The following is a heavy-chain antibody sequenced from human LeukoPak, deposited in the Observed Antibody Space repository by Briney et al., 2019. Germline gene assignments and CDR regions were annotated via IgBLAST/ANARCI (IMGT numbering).Heavy chain of an antibody. CDR3: ASSPYSGSYRAEVGAFDI. Sequence: KPSETLSLTCTVSGGSISSSSYYWGWIRQPPGKGLEWIGSIYYSGSTYYNPSLKSRVTISVDTSKNQFSLKLSSVTAADTAVYYCASSPYSGSYRAEVGAFDIWGQGTMVTVSS. J-gene: IGHJ3*02. V-gene: IGHV4-39*07. D-gene: IGHD1-26*01. CDR2: IYYSGST. CDR1: GGSISSSSYY.